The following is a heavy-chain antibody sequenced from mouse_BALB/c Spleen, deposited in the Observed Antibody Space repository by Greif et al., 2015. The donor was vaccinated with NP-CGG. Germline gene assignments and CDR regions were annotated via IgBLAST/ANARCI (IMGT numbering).Heavy chain of an antibody. J-gene: IGHJ1*01. CDR3: ARQGYAFDV. Sequence: QVQLKQSGAELVRPGTSVKVSCKASGYAFTNYLIEWVKQRPGQGLEWIGVINPGSGGTNYNEKFKGKATLTADKSSSTAYMQLSSLTSDDSAVYFCARQGYAFDVRGAGTTVTVSS. V-gene: IGHV1-54*01. D-gene: IGHD3-1*01. CDR1: GYAFTNYL. CDR2: INPGSGGT.